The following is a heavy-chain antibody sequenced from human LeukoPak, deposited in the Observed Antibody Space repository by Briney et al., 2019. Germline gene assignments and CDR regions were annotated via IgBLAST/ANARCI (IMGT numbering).Heavy chain of an antibody. Sequence: PGGSLRLSCAASGFTFSSYAMSWVRQAPGKGLEWVSAISGSGGSTYHADSVKGRFTISRDNSKNTLYLQMNSLRAEDTAVYYCAKESYYDSSGYYYPWGQGTLVTVSS. J-gene: IGHJ5*02. V-gene: IGHV3-23*01. CDR3: AKESYYDSSGYYYP. D-gene: IGHD3-22*01. CDR2: ISGSGGST. CDR1: GFTFSSYA.